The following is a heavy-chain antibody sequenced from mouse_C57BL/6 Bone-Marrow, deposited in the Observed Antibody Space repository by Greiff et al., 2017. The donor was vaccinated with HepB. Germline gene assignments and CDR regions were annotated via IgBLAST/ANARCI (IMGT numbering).Heavy chain of an antibody. CDR1: GFSLTSYG. Sequence: VKLMESGPGLVQPSQSLSITCTVSGFSLTSYGVHWVRQSPGKGLEWLGVIWRGGSTDYNAAFMSRLSITKDNSKSQVFFKMNSLQADDTAIYYCSGYYGDYYYAMDYWGQGTSVTVS. V-gene: IGHV2-5*01. J-gene: IGHJ4*01. CDR2: IWRGGST. D-gene: IGHD2-3*01. CDR3: SGYYGDYYYAMDY.